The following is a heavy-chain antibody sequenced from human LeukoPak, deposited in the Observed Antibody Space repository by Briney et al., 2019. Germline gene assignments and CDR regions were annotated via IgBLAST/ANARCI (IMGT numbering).Heavy chain of an antibody. CDR3: ARGRAVAGPGDY. CDR2: IIPIFGTA. D-gene: IGHD6-19*01. V-gene: IGHV1-69*05. Sequence: ASVKVSCKASGGTFSSYAISWVRQAPGQGREWMGRIIPIFGTANYAQKFQGRVTITTDESTSTAYMELSSLRSEDTAVYYCARGRAVAGPGDYWGQGTLVTVSS. J-gene: IGHJ4*02. CDR1: GGTFSSYA.